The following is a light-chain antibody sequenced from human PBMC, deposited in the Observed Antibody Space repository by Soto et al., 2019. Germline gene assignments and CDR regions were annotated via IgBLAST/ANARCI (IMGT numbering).Light chain of an antibody. CDR1: QSVSSY. Sequence: EIVLTQSPATLSLSPGERATLSCRASQSVSSYLAWYQQKPGQAPRLLIYDASNRATGIPARFRGSGSGTDFTLTISSLQPEDFATYCCQQSYTTPWTFGQGTKVDI. CDR3: QQSYTTPWT. CDR2: DAS. V-gene: IGKV3-11*01. J-gene: IGKJ1*01.